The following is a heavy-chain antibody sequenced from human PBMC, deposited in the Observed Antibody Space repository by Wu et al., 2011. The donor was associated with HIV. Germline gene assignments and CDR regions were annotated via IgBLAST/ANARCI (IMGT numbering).Heavy chain of an antibody. Sequence: QVQLVQSGAEVKKPGASVKVSCKASDHTFSRYSVSWVRQAPGQGLEWMGWVSFNNGKTNYAQNVQGRVTMTTDTSTSTAYMELRSLKYDDTAVYYCATGGTVAGNFDHWGQGQWSPS. CDR2: VSFNNGKT. D-gene: IGHD6-19*01. CDR3: ATGGTVAGNFDH. CDR1: DHTFSRYS. J-gene: IGHJ4*02. V-gene: IGHV1-18*01.